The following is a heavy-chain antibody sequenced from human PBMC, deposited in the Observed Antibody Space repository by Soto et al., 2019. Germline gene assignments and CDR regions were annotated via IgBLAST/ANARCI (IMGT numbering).Heavy chain of an antibody. CDR2: INAGNGNT. V-gene: IGHV1-3*01. CDR3: ASEPQYSSSPSWRY. CDR1: GYTFTSYA. D-gene: IGHD6-6*01. Sequence: QVQLVQSGAEVKKPGASVKVSCKASGYTFTSYAMHWVRQAPGQRLEWMGWINAGNGNTKYSQKFQGRVTITRDTSASTAYMELGSLRSEDTAVYYCASEPQYSSSPSWRYWGQGTLVTVSS. J-gene: IGHJ4*02.